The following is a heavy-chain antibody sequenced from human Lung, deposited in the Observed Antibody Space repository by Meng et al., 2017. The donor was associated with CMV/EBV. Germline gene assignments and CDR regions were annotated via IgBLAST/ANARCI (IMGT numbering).Heavy chain of an antibody. CDR1: GFSLSPSGVG. Sequence: SGPTLVKPTQTLTLICSPSGFSLSPSGVGVGWIRQTPGKVLEWLALILWNDDKCYNPYLKSRLTVTRDSSKTQVVLKMTNMDPEDTDTYYCAHRLDRHYLDYWGQGARVTVSS. CDR2: ILWNDDK. V-gene: IGHV2-5*01. J-gene: IGHJ4*02. CDR3: AHRLDRHYLDY.